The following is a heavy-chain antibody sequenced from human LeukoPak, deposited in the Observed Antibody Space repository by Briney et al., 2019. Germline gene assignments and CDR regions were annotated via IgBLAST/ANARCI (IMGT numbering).Heavy chain of an antibody. J-gene: IGHJ4*02. Sequence: SETLSLTCTVSGYSISSGYYWGWIRQPPGKGLEWIGSIYHSGSTYYNPSLKSRVTISVDTSKNQFSLKLSSVTAADTAVYYCARDYVVTMVRGVIDYWGQGTLVTVSS. D-gene: IGHD3-10*01. CDR1: GYSISSGYY. CDR2: IYHSGST. V-gene: IGHV4-38-2*02. CDR3: ARDYVVTMVRGVIDY.